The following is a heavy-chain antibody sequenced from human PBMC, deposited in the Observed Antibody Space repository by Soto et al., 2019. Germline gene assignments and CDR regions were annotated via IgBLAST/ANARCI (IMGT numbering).Heavy chain of an antibody. Sequence: SETLSLTCAVSGGSITSNYWSWIRQAPGKGLEWVGYIYFQGTTNYNPSLRSRVTILIDMSKTQFSLTVTSVTAADTAVYYCARDKITGLFDYWGQGTLVTVSS. CDR1: GGSITSNY. CDR3: ARDKITGLFDY. V-gene: IGHV4-59*01. D-gene: IGHD2-8*02. CDR2: IYFQGTT. J-gene: IGHJ4*02.